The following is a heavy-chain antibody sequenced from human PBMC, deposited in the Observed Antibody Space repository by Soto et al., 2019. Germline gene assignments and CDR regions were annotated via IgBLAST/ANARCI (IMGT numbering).Heavy chain of an antibody. CDR1: GFTFSSYG. D-gene: IGHD3-3*01. J-gene: IGHJ4*02. Sequence: PGGSLRLSCAASGFTFSSYGMHWVRQAPGKGLVWVSGIKSDGSNKSYADSVKGRFTISRDNAKNTLYLQMNSLRAEDTAVYYCARDEGPTYYDFWSGPDYWGQGTLVTVSS. CDR2: IKSDGSNK. V-gene: IGHV3-74*01. CDR3: ARDEGPTYYDFWSGPDY.